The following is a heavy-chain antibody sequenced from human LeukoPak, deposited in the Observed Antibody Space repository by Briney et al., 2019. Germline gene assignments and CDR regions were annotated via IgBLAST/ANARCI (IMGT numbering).Heavy chain of an antibody. CDR3: ARLGGYSGYPLGAFDI. CDR2: IYYSGST. J-gene: IGHJ3*02. V-gene: IGHV4-59*08. Sequence: PSETLSLTCTVSGGSISSYYWSWIRQPPGKGLEWIGYIYYSGSTNYNPSLKSRVTISVDTSKNQFSLKLSSVTAADTAVYYCARLGGYSGYPLGAFDIWGQGTMVTVSS. CDR1: GGSISSYY. D-gene: IGHD5-12*01.